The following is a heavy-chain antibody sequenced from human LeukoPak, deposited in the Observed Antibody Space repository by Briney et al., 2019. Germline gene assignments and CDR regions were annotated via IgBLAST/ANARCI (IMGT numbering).Heavy chain of an antibody. Sequence: GESLKISCKGSGYSFTSYWIGWVRQMPGKGLEWMGIIYPGDSDTRYSPSFQGQVTISADKSISTAYLQWSSLKASDTAMYYCARLDILTGYYYGMDVWGQGTTVTVSS. V-gene: IGHV5-51*01. CDR2: IYPGDSDT. CDR1: GYSFTSYW. J-gene: IGHJ6*02. CDR3: ARLDILTGYYYGMDV. D-gene: IGHD3-9*01.